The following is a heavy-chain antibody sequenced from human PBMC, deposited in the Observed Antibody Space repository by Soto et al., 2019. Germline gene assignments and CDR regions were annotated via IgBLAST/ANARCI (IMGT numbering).Heavy chain of an antibody. D-gene: IGHD3-3*01. V-gene: IGHV4-30-4*01. CDR1: GGSISSGDYY. Sequence: QVQLQESGPGLVKPSQTLSLTCTVSGGSISSGDYYWSWIRQPPGKGLEWIGYIYYSGSTYYNPSLKSRVTISVDRSKDQFSLKLSSVTAADTAVYYCASKSAIFGVADYWGQGTLVTVSS. J-gene: IGHJ4*02. CDR2: IYYSGST. CDR3: ASKSAIFGVADY.